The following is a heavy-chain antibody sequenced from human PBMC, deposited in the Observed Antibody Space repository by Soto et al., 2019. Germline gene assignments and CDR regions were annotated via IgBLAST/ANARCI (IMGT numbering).Heavy chain of an antibody. V-gene: IGHV3-30*18. CDR3: AKELSDDYYGTSGLVDY. CDR2: ISYDGSNK. J-gene: IGHJ4*02. CDR1: GFTFSSYG. Sequence: PGGSLRLSCAASGFTFSSYGMHWVRQAPGKGLEWVAVISYDGSNKYYADSVKGRFTISRDNSKNTLYLQMNSLRAEDTAVYYCAKELSDDYYGTSGLVDYWGQGALVTV. D-gene: IGHD1-7*01.